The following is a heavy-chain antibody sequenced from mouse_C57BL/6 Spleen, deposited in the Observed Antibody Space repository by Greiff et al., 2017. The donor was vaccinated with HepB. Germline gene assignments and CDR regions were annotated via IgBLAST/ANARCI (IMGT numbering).Heavy chain of an antibody. CDR2: IYPGDGDT. Sequence: VQLQQSGAELVKPGASVKISCKASGYAFSSYWMNWVKQRPGKGLEWIGQIYPGDGDTNYNGKFKGKATLTADKSSSTAYMQLSSLTSEDSAVYFCASDGSSYEAWFAYWGQRTLVTVSA. J-gene: IGHJ3*01. CDR1: GYAFSSYW. V-gene: IGHV1-80*01. D-gene: IGHD1-1*01. CDR3: ASDGSSYEAWFAY.